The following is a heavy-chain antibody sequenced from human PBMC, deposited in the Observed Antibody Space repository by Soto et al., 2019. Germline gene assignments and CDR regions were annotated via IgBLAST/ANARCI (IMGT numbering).Heavy chain of an antibody. D-gene: IGHD4-4*01. CDR3: ATIGDVTFHY. CDR1: GLAFSTYW. V-gene: IGHV3-7*02. Sequence: EVQLVESGGGLVQPGGSLRLSGTTSGLAFSTYWMAWVRQAPGKGLEWVGNTKPDETETYYADSVEGRFTISRDNAKSSLYLQMDSLRVEDTAVYYCATIGDVTFHYWGQGTTVTVSS. CDR2: TKPDETET. J-gene: IGHJ4*02.